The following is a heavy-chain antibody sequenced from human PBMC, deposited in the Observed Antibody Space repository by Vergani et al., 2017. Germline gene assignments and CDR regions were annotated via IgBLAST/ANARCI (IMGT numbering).Heavy chain of an antibody. V-gene: IGHV1-46*02. CDR2: INPSGGST. CDR1: GSTFNSHS. D-gene: IGHD5-18*01. CDR3: VRDRDGVGYPYFYFMDI. Sequence: QVQLVQSGAEVKKPGASVKVSCKASGSTFNSHSLHWVRQAPGQGLEWMGLINPSGGSTSYAQKFQGRVTMTRYTSTSTVYMALCSLRSDDTAGYYCVRDRDGVGYPYFYFMDIGGRGTTLTVSS. J-gene: IGHJ6*04.